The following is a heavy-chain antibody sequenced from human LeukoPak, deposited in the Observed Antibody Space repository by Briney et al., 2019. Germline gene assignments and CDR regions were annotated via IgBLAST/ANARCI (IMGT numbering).Heavy chain of an antibody. CDR1: GGSISSGDDY. V-gene: IGHV4-30-4*08. J-gene: IGHJ5*02. Sequence: SETLSLTCTVSGGSISSGDDYWSWIRQPPGKGLEWIGYIYYSGSTYYNPSLKSRVTISVDTSKDQFSLKLSSVTAADTAVYYCARVRVGAHWFDPWGQGTLVTVSS. CDR3: ARVRVGAHWFDP. D-gene: IGHD1-26*01. CDR2: IYYSGST.